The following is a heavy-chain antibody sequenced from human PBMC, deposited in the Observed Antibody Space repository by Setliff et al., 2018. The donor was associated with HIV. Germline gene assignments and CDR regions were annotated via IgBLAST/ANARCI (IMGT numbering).Heavy chain of an antibody. J-gene: IGHJ5*02. Sequence: PSETLSLTCTVSGGSIISSSYYWGWIRQPPGKGLEWIGTMYYRGTTYNNPSLKSRVTFSADTSKNQFSLKLSSVTAADTAVYYCARERSALLWKNWFDPWGQGTLVTVSS. CDR3: ARERSALLWKNWFDP. D-gene: IGHD3-10*01. CDR1: GGSIISSSYY. CDR2: MYYRGTT. V-gene: IGHV4-39*02.